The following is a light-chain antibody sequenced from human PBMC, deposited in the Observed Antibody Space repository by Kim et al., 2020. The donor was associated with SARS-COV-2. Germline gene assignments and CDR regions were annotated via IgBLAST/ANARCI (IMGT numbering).Light chain of an antibody. J-gene: IGKJ1*01. CDR2: AAS. CDR3: QKCDSAPWT. CDR1: LGISSH. Sequence: ASVGDGVTITCRASLGISSHLAWYQQKPGEVPKLLIYAASALQSGVPSRFRGTGSGTDFTLTISSLQPEDVATYYCQKCDSAPWTFGQGTKVDIK. V-gene: IGKV1-27*01.